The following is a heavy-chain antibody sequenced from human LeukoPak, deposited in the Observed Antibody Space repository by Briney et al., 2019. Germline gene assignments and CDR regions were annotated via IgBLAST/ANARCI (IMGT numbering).Heavy chain of an antibody. CDR3: ARSSGYYSASDY. D-gene: IGHD3-22*01. V-gene: IGHV4-61*02. J-gene: IGHJ4*02. CDR2: ISSSSST. Sequence: SETLSLTCTVSGVSISSGSYYWSCLRQPAGKGLEWIGRISSSSSTNYNPSLNSRVTISVDTSKNQFSLKLSSVTAADTAVYFCARSSGYYSASDYWGQGTLVTVSS. CDR1: GVSISSGSYY.